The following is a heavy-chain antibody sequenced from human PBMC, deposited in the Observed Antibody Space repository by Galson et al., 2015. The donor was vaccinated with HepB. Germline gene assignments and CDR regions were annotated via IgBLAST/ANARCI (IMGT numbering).Heavy chain of an antibody. CDR1: DYTFTSYG. Sequence: SVKVSCKASDYTFTSYGINWVRQAPGQGLEWMGWISAYDGNTKYAQNFQGRVTMTTDTSTSTAYMELRSLTSADTAVYYCARDLGFPLVRGVTYYNGMDVWGQGTTVTVSS. CDR2: ISAYDGNT. J-gene: IGHJ6*02. V-gene: IGHV1-18*01. CDR3: ARDLGFPLVRGVTYYNGMDV. D-gene: IGHD3-10*01.